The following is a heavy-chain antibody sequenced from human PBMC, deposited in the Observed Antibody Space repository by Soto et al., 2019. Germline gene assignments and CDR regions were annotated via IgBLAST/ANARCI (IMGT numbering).Heavy chain of an antibody. D-gene: IGHD2-2*01. CDR3: ARDYCSTSSCYDF. Sequence: PGGPMLLPWSASGGTCTDLGVHWVRQDPGKGLEWVALIWYDGSKRYYADSVKGRFTISRDTSQNVVYLQMNSLRAGDTALYSCARDYCSTSSCYDFWGQGSLVTVSS. V-gene: IGHV3-33*01. CDR1: GGTCTDLG. CDR2: IWYDGSKR. J-gene: IGHJ4*02.